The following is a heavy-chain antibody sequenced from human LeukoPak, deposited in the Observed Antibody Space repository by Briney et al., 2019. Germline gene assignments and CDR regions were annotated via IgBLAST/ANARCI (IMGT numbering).Heavy chain of an antibody. CDR1: GYSISSGYY. J-gene: IGHJ3*02. D-gene: IGHD2-2*01. Sequence: SETLSLTCTVSGYSISSGYYWGWIRQPPGKGLEWIGSIYHSGSTYYNPSLKSRVTISVDTSKNQFSLKLSSVTAADTAVYYCARQAVVPAAALDAFDIWGQGTMVTVSS. CDR3: ARQAVVPAAALDAFDI. V-gene: IGHV4-38-2*02. CDR2: IYHSGST.